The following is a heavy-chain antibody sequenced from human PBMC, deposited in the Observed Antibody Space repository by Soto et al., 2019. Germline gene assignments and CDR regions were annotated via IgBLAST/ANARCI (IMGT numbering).Heavy chain of an antibody. J-gene: IGHJ4*02. CDR1: GGSFSGYY. V-gene: IGHV4-34*01. CDR3: ERVIKFGGVIVSLDY. Sequence: SETLSLTCAVYGGSFSGYYWSWIRQPPGKGLEWIGEINHSGSTNYNPSLKSRVTISVDTSKNQFSLKLSSVTAADTAVYYCERVIKFGGVIVSLDYWGQGTLVTVYS. D-gene: IGHD3-16*02. CDR2: INHSGST.